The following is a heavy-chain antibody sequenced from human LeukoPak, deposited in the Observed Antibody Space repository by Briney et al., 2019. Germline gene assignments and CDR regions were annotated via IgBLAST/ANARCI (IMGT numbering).Heavy chain of an antibody. D-gene: IGHD2-2*01. CDR3: ARDRLGYCSSTSCYGPTTFDY. Sequence: SETLSLTCAVYGGSFSGYYWSWIRQPPGKGLEWIGEINHSGSTNYNPSLKSRVTISVETSKNQFSLKLSSVTAADTAVYYCARDRLGYCSSTSCYGPTTFDYWGQGTLVTVSS. J-gene: IGHJ4*02. CDR2: INHSGST. CDR1: GGSFSGYY. V-gene: IGHV4-34*01.